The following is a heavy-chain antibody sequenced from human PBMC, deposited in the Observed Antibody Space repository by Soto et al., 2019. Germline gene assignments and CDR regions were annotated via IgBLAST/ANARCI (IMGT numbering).Heavy chain of an antibody. CDR1: GITVSSYY. CDR3: ARIPYDNSGTIFDY. CDR2: IYAGTIT. J-gene: IGHJ4*02. Sequence: GFLRLSCSVSGITVSSYYMSWVRQAAGKGLEWVSVIYAGTITYYADSVKGRFTIYRDNSKNTLNLEMNSLRVEDTAVYYCARIPYDNSGTIFDYWGQGTPVTVSS. V-gene: IGHV3-53*01. D-gene: IGHD3-22*01.